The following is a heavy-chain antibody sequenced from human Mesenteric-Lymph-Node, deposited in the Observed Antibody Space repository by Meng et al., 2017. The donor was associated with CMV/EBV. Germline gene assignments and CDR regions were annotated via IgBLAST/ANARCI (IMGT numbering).Heavy chain of an antibody. J-gene: IGHJ4*02. V-gene: IGHV1-2*02. Sequence: ASVKVSCKASGYTFTNYDINWVRQAPGQGLEWMGWINPNSDGTNYAQKFQGRVTMTRDTSISTAYMELSSLRSDDTAVYYCARHSYGSTHLWLTRWFDYWGQGTLVTVSS. CDR2: INPNSDGT. CDR1: GYTFTNYD. CDR3: ARHSYGSTHLWLTRWFDY. D-gene: IGHD5-18*01.